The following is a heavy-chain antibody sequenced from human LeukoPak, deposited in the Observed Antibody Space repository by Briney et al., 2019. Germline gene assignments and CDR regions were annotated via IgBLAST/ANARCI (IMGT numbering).Heavy chain of an antibody. CDR1: GGTFSSYA. CDR2: IIPILGIA. J-gene: IGHJ4*02. CDR3: ASGYSSSWYLGGYYFDY. D-gene: IGHD6-13*01. Sequence: SVTVSCKASGGTFSSYAISWVRQAPGQGLEWMGRIIPILGIANYAQKFQGRVTITADKSTSTAYMELSSLRSEDTAVYYCASGYSSSWYLGGYYFDYWGQGTLVTVSS. V-gene: IGHV1-69*04.